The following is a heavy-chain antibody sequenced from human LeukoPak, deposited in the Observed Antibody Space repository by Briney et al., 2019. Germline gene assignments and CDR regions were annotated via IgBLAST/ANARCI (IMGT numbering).Heavy chain of an antibody. V-gene: IGHV3-30*18. CDR2: ITYDGSNK. Sequence: PGRSLRLSCAASGFTFSSYGMHWVRQAPGKGLEWVAVITYDGSNKYYADSVKGRFTISRDNSKNTLYLQMNSPRAEDTAVYYCAKDPGFDPWGQGTLVTVSS. J-gene: IGHJ5*02. CDR1: GFTFSSYG. CDR3: AKDPGFDP.